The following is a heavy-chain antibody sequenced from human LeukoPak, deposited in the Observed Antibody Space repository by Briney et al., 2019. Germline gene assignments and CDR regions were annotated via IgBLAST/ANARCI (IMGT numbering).Heavy chain of an antibody. J-gene: IGHJ6*03. D-gene: IGHD1-7*01. CDR2: ISGSGGST. Sequence: GGSLRLSCAASGFTFGSSAMNWVRQVPGKGLEWVSAISGSGGSTYYADSVKGRFTISRDNSKNTLYLQMNSLRAEDTAVYYCAKRRGLELLYYYYMDVWGKGTTVTVSS. V-gene: IGHV3-23*01. CDR3: AKRRGLELLYYYYMDV. CDR1: GFTFGSSA.